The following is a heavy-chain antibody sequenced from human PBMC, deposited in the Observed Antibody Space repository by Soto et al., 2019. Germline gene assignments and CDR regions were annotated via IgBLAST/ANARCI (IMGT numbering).Heavy chain of an antibody. Sequence: QVQLQESGPGLVKPSGTLSLTCAVSGGSISSAHWWTWVRQPPGKGLEWIGEIYHSGSTNYNPALKSGVTISLDMSKNHFSLKLISVTAAVTAVYYCASTIYGYISAYFELWGRGTLVTVSS. J-gene: IGHJ2*01. CDR3: ASTIYGYISAYFEL. CDR2: IYHSGST. V-gene: IGHV4-4*02. D-gene: IGHD3-10*01. CDR1: GGSISSAHW.